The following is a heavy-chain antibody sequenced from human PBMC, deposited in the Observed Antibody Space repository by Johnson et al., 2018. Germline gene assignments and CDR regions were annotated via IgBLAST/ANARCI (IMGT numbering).Heavy chain of an antibody. CDR1: GFTFGDYA. CDR2: ITSTAEHT. CDR3: AKRVAVTTIPYHHLDV. D-gene: IGHD2-21*02. V-gene: IGHV3-23*04. Sequence: VQLVESGGGLVKPGRSXRLSCTASGFTFGDYAMSWFRQAPGQGLDFVSSITSTAEHTYTADSVRGRFTISRDNSKNTLYLQMESLRAEDTAVYYCAKRVAVTTIPYHHLDVWGKGSTVTVSS. J-gene: IGHJ6*03.